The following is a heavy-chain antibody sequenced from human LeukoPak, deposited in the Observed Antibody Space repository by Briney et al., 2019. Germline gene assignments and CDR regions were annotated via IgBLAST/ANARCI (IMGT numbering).Heavy chain of an antibody. Sequence: ASVKVSRKASGYTFTSYAMHWVRQAPGQRLEWMGWINAGNGNTKYSQKFQGRVTITRDTSASTAYMELSSLRSEDTAVYYCARVPMIKSSTIDDAFDIWGQGTMVTVSS. CDR1: GYTFTSYA. J-gene: IGHJ3*02. D-gene: IGHD3-22*01. V-gene: IGHV1-3*01. CDR2: INAGNGNT. CDR3: ARVPMIKSSTIDDAFDI.